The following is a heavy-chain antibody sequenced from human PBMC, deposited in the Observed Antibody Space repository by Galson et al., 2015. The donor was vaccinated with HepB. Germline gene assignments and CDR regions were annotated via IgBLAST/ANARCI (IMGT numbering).Heavy chain of an antibody. CDR2: IGSAGFS. V-gene: IGHV3-13*04. CDR1: GFTFSTFD. D-gene: IGHD1-1*01. J-gene: IGHJ6*02. Sequence: SLRLSCAASGFTFSTFDMRWVRQAPGKGLEWVSGIGSAGFSYYAGSVKGRFTTSRDNAKNSLFLQMNSLRPGDTAVYYCARGLGGYTSNWIVGYYGMDAWGQGTTDTVSS. CDR3: ARGLGGYTSNWIVGYYGMDA.